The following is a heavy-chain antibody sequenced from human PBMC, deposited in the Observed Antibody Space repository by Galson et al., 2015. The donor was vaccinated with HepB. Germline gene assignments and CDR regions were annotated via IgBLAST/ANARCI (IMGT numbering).Heavy chain of an antibody. V-gene: IGHV3-23*01. CDR2: ISGSGSST. J-gene: IGHJ4*02. Sequence: SLRLSCAASGFSFSTYAMNWVRQAPGKGLEWVSCISGSGSSTYYADSVKGRFTIFRDNSKNTLYLQMNSLRAEDTAVYYCAKDRSGGSHSVVDSWGQGTLVTVSS. D-gene: IGHD1-26*01. CDR3: AKDRSGGSHSVVDS. CDR1: GFSFSTYA.